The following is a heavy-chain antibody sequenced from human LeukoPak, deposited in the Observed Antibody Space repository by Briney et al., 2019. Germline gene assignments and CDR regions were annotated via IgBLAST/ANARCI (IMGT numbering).Heavy chain of an antibody. J-gene: IGHJ6*03. V-gene: IGHV4-59*12. CDR1: GGSISSYY. D-gene: IGHD6-6*01. Sequence: SETLSLTCTVSGGSISSYYWSWIRQPPGKGLEWVGHIFYIGSTNYNPSLKSQVTISIDTSKKQFSLKLSSVTAADTAVYYCARGIAARPFYYNYYMDVWGTGTKVSVSS. CDR2: IFYIGST. CDR3: ARGIAARPFYYNYYMDV.